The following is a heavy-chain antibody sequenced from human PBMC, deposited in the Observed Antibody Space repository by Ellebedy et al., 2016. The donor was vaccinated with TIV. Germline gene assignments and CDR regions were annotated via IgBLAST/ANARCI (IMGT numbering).Heavy chain of an antibody. Sequence: GGSLRLSCEASGIIVSDYFMNWVRQAPGKGLEWVSVLYPDAKTNYTDSVNGRFIVSRDRSKNTLYLQMNSLTAEDTAVYYCARDPGGGGDFGDNWFDPWGQGTLVTVSS. J-gene: IGHJ5*02. CDR2: LYPDAKT. CDR1: GIIVSDYF. V-gene: IGHV3-66*01. D-gene: IGHD2-21*01. CDR3: ARDPGGGGDFGDNWFDP.